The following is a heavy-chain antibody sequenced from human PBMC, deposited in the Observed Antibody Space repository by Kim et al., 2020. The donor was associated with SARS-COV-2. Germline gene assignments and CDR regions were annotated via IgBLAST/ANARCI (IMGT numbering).Heavy chain of an antibody. V-gene: IGHV3-30*18. CDR2: ISYDGSNK. Sequence: GGSLRLSCAASGFTFSSYGMHWVRQAPGKGLEWVAVISYDGSNKYYADSVKGRFTISRDNSKNTLYLQMNSLRAEDTAVYYCAKDRIAVAVFFDYWGQGTLVTVSS. CDR1: GFTFSSYG. J-gene: IGHJ4*02. CDR3: AKDRIAVAVFFDY. D-gene: IGHD6-19*01.